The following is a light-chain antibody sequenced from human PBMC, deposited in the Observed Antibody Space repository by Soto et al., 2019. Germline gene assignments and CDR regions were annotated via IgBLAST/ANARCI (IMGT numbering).Light chain of an antibody. J-gene: IGLJ3*02. Sequence: QSALTQPPSASGSPGQSVTLSCTGTSSDVGANDFVSWYQHHPGKAPQLMIYEVNKRPSGVPDRFSGSKSGNTASLTVSGLQAEDEADYYCSSYTGTNNFWVFGGGTKLTVL. V-gene: IGLV2-8*01. CDR3: SSYTGTNNFWV. CDR2: EVN. CDR1: SSDVGANDF.